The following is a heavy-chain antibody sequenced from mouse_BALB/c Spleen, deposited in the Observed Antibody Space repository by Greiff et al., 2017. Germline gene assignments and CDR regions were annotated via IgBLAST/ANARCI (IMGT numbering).Heavy chain of an antibody. CDR3: GRGDGKPYYAMDY. Sequence: EVKVVESGPELVKPGASVKISCKASGYSFTGYFMNWVKQSHGKSLEWIGRINPYNGDTFYNQKFKGKATLTVDKSSSTAHMELLSLTSEDSAVYYCGRGDGKPYYAMDYWGQGTSVTVSS. V-gene: IGHV1-37*01. J-gene: IGHJ4*01. CDR1: GYSFTGYF. D-gene: IGHD2-1*01. CDR2: INPYNGDT.